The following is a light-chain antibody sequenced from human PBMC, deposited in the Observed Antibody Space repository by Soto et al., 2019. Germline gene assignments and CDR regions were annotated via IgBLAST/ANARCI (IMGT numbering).Light chain of an antibody. CDR1: QNISVW. J-gene: IGKJ1*01. V-gene: IGKV1-5*01. CDR2: AAS. Sequence: DIQMTQSPSTLSASVGDGVTITCRASQNISVWLAWYQQRPGKAPKFLIYAASTLQSGVPSRFSGSGSGTDFTLTISCLQSEDFATYYCQQYYSYPWTFGQGTKVEIK. CDR3: QQYYSYPWT.